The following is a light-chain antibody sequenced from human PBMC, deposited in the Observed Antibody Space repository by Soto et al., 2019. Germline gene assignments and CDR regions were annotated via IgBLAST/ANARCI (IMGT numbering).Light chain of an antibody. V-gene: IGLV1-44*01. Sequence: QSVLTQPPSASGTPGQRVTISCSGGSSNIGSNTVNWYQHLPGTAPKLLISFNNERPSGVPDRFSGSKSGTSASLAISGLQSEDEADYYCAAWDDSLNGVVFGGRTKVTVL. CDR2: FNN. CDR1: SSNIGSNT. CDR3: AAWDDSLNGVV. J-gene: IGLJ2*01.